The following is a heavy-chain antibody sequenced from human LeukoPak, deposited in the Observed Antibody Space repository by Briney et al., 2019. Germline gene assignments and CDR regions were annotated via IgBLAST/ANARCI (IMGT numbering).Heavy chain of an antibody. CDR1: GFTFSNYW. CDR3: ARKAYGMDV. J-gene: IGHJ6*04. Sequence: PGGSLRLSCAASGFTFSNYWMSWVRQAPGKGLEWVANIKQDGSEKYYVDSVKGRFTISRDDANYSLYLQMNSLRAEDTAVYNCARKAYGMDVWGKGATVTVSS. V-gene: IGHV3-7*03. CDR2: IKQDGSEK.